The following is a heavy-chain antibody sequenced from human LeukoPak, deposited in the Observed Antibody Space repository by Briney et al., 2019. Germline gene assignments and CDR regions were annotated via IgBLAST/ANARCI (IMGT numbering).Heavy chain of an antibody. J-gene: IGHJ5*02. CDR1: GGSISSSSYY. V-gene: IGHV4-39*01. Sequence: ASETLSLTCTVSGGSISSSSYYWGWIRQPPGKGLEWIGSIYYSGSTYYNPSLKSRVTISVDTSKNQFSLKLSSVTAADTAVYYCARHPSIAAAGTSNSEGYNWFDPWGQGTLVTVSS. CDR2: IYYSGST. D-gene: IGHD6-13*01. CDR3: ARHPSIAAAGTSNSEGYNWFDP.